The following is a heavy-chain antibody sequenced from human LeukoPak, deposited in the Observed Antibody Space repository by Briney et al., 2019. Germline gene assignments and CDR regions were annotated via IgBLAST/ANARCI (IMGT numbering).Heavy chain of an antibody. D-gene: IGHD6-13*01. CDR2: IYHSGST. J-gene: IGHJ5*02. CDR3: ARYSSSHGWLDP. V-gene: IGHV4-39*01. CDR1: GGSIISSTYY. Sequence: PSETLSLTCTVSGGSIISSTYYWGWLRQPPGKGLEWLGIIYHSGSTYYNPSLKSRVTISVDTSKNQFSLKLSSVTAADTAVYFCARYSSSHGWLDPWGQGTLVTVSS.